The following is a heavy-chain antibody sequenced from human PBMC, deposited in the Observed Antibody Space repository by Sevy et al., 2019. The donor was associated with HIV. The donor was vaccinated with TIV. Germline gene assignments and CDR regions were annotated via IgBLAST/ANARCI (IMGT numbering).Heavy chain of an antibody. Sequence: VSVKVSCKAPGDTLTNNYMHWVRQAPGQGLEWMGIIDPSGGNTSYAQKFRGRVTMTRDTSTSTLYMDLSSLRSEDTAVYYCVRADPAQHFDSWGQGTLVTVSS. CDR3: VRADPAQHFDS. J-gene: IGHJ4*02. CDR2: IDPSGGNT. CDR1: GDTLTNNY. V-gene: IGHV1-46*01.